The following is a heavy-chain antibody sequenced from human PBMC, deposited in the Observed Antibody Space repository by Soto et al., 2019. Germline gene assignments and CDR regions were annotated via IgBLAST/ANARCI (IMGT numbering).Heavy chain of an antibody. CDR3: ARDPGDGMDV. CDR2: ISSSSTTL. D-gene: IGHD3-10*01. J-gene: IGHJ6*02. CDR1: GLTFSIYS. V-gene: IGHV3-48*02. Sequence: GGSLRLSCAASGLTFSIYSMNWVRQAPGKGLEWVSYISSSSTTLYYADSVKGRFTISRDNAKNSLYLQMHSLRDEDTAVYYCARDPGDGMDVWGQGTTGTVSS.